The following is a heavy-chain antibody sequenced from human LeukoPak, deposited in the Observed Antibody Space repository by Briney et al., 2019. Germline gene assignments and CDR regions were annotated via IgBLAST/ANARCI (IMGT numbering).Heavy chain of an antibody. CDR2: IPHDGSNA. V-gene: IGHV3-30*03. J-gene: IGHJ5*02. CDR3: ATGSDFYYAS. CDR1: GFTFTRNC. D-gene: IGHD3-3*01. Sequence: GGSLRLSCVASGFTFTRNCMHWVRQAPGKGLEWVAAIPHDGSNALYADSVKGRFTISRDDSKNTQYLQMNSLRIEDSAMYYCATGSDFYYASWGQGIMVTVSS.